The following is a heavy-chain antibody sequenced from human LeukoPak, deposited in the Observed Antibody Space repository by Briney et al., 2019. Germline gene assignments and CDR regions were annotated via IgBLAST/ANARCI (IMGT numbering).Heavy chain of an antibody. CDR3: AELGITMIGGV. D-gene: IGHD3-10*02. CDR1: GFTFSNYG. Sequence: GGSLRLSCAASGFTFSNYGLSWVRQAPGKGLEWVSGITGSGGSTYYADSVKGRFTISRDNAKNSRYLQMNSLRAEDTAVYYCAELGITMIGGVWGKGTTVTISS. J-gene: IGHJ6*04. V-gene: IGHV3-23*01. CDR2: ITGSGGST.